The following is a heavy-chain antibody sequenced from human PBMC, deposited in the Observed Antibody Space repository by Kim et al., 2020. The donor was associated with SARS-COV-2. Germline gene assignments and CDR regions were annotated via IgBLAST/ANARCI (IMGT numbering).Heavy chain of an antibody. Sequence: TNYNPSLKSRVTISVDTSKNQFSLKLSSVTAADTAVYYCARGPKVGAVDYWGQGTLVTVSS. CDR2: T. D-gene: IGHD1-26*01. CDR3: ARGPKVGAVDY. J-gene: IGHJ4*02. V-gene: IGHV4-34*01.